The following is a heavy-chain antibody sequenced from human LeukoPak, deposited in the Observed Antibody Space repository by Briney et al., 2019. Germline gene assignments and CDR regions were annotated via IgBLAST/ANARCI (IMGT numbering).Heavy chain of an antibody. Sequence: PGGSLRLSCTASGFSFSGHWMHWARQLPGKGLVWASRISPTGSTTSYADSVKGRFTVSRDNAKTTLYLQVNNLRAEDTAVYYCARGPNSNWSGLDFWGQGTLLTVSS. CDR3: ARGPNSNWSGLDF. CDR1: GFSFSGHW. J-gene: IGHJ4*02. V-gene: IGHV3-74*01. D-gene: IGHD6-6*01. CDR2: ISPTGSTT.